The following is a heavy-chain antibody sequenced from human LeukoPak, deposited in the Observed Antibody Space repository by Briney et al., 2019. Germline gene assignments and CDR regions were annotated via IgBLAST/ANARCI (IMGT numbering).Heavy chain of an antibody. D-gene: IGHD2/OR15-2a*01. CDR1: GFTLSSYE. Sequence: GGSLRLSCTVSGFTLSSYEMSWIRQAPGKGLEWVSGISGSDGSTYYADSVKGRFTISRDNSKNTLYLQMNSLRAEDTAVYYCARAGNTRFDYWGQGTLVTVSS. CDR3: ARAGNTRFDY. V-gene: IGHV3-23*01. J-gene: IGHJ4*02. CDR2: ISGSDGST.